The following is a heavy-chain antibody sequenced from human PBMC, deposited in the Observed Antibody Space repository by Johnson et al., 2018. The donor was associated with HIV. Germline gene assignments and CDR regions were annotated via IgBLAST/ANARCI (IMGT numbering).Heavy chain of an antibody. J-gene: IGHJ3*02. CDR2: ISYDGSNK. CDR3: ARDYRGALDI. D-gene: IGHD4-11*01. CDR1: GFTFSNYA. V-gene: IGHV3-30*04. Sequence: QVQLMESGGGVVQPGRSLRLSCAASGFTFSNYAMSWVRQAPGKGLEWVTVISYDGSNKYYADSVKGRFTISRDNSKNTLYLQVNSLSDEDTAVYYCARDYRGALDIWGQGTMVTVSS.